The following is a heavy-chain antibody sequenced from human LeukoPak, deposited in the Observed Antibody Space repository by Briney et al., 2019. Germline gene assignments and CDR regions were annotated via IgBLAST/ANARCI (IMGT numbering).Heavy chain of an antibody. Sequence: SETLSLTCAVSGGSISSSNWWSWVRQPPGKGLEWIGEIYHSGSTNYNPSLKSRVTISVDKSKNQFSLKLSSVTAADTAVYYCARGRILGDHPAFDYWGQGTLVTVSS. CDR1: GGSISSSNW. J-gene: IGHJ4*02. CDR2: IYHSGST. CDR3: ARGRILGDHPAFDY. D-gene: IGHD2-15*01. V-gene: IGHV4-4*02.